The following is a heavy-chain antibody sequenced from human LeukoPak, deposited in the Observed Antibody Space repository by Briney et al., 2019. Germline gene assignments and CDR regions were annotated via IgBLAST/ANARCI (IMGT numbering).Heavy chain of an antibody. V-gene: IGHV3-7*01. Sequence: GGSLRLSCAASGFTFSSYWMSWVRQAPGKGLEWVANIKQDGSEKYYVDSVKGRFTISRDNAKNSLYLQMNSLRAEDTAFYYCASGGYCSGGNCYKNALDIWGQGTLVTVSS. CDR3: ASGGYCSGGNCYKNALDI. D-gene: IGHD2-15*01. CDR1: GFTFSSYW. J-gene: IGHJ3*02. CDR2: IKQDGSEK.